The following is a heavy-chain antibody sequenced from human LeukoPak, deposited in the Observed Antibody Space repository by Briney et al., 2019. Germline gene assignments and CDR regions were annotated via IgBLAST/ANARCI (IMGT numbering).Heavy chain of an antibody. CDR2: INHSGST. CDR3: ARGRADIVVVPVRVFDY. Sequence: SETLSLTCTVSGGSISSSSYYWGWIRQPPGKGLEWIGEINHSGSTNYNPSLKSRVTISVDTSKNQFSLKLSSVTAADTAVYYCARGRADIVVVPVRVFDYWGQGTLVTVSS. V-gene: IGHV4-39*07. CDR1: GGSISSSSYY. D-gene: IGHD2-2*01. J-gene: IGHJ4*02.